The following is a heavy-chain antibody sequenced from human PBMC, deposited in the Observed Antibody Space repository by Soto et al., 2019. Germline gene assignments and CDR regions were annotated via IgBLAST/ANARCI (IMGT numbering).Heavy chain of an antibody. CDR3: ARDRGYEGQYPFDY. V-gene: IGHV4-31*03. J-gene: IGHJ4*02. CDR2: IYSSGST. CDR1: GVSVSSGTYC. D-gene: IGHD5-12*01. Sequence: PSETLSLTCTVSGVSVSSGTYCWSWIRQLPGKGLEWIGYIYSSGSTYYNPSLKSRPTISADTSKNQFSLNLSSVTAADTAVYYCARDRGYEGQYPFDYWGQGTLVTVSS.